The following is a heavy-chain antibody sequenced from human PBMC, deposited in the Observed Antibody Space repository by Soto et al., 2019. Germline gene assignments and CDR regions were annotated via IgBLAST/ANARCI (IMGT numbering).Heavy chain of an antibody. J-gene: IGHJ4*02. CDR3: ARTTYYYDSSGSSDY. Sequence: ASVKVSCKASGYTFSSYYMNWVRQAPGQGLEWLGIINPSGGYTTYAQRFLGRVTITADKSTSTAYMELSSLRSEDTAVYYCARTTYYYDSSGSSDYWGQGTLVTVSS. CDR2: INPSGGYT. CDR1: GYTFSSYY. D-gene: IGHD3-22*01. V-gene: IGHV1-46*01.